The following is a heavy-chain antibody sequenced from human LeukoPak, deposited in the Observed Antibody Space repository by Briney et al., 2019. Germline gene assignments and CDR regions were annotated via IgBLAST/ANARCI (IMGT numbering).Heavy chain of an antibody. V-gene: IGHV4-31*03. J-gene: IGHJ4*02. Sequence: SQTLSLTCTVSGGSIRSGGYYWSWIRQHPGKGLEWIGYIYYTGSTHYNPSLKSRVTILVDTSNNQFSLKLSSVTAADTAVYYCARGFYCSDGSCGIDYWGQGTLVTVSS. CDR2: IYYTGST. CDR3: ARGFYCSDGSCGIDY. D-gene: IGHD2-15*01. CDR1: GGSIRSGGYY.